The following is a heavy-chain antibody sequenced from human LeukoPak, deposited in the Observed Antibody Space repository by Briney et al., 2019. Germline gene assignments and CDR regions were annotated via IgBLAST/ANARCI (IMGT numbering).Heavy chain of an antibody. Sequence: ASAKVSCKASGYTFTSYGISWVRQAPGQGLEWMGWISAYNGNTNYAQKLQGRVTTTTDTSTSTAYMELRSLRSDDAAVYYCARDRLRFLEWFKDDYYYYGMDVWGQGTTVTVSS. CDR1: GYTFTSYG. CDR3: ARDRLRFLEWFKDDYYYYGMDV. D-gene: IGHD3-3*01. V-gene: IGHV1-18*01. J-gene: IGHJ6*02. CDR2: ISAYNGNT.